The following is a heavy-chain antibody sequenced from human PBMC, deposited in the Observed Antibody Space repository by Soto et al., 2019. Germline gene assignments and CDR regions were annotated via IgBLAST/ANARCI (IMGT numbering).Heavy chain of an antibody. D-gene: IGHD6-19*01. CDR3: AKDGWDSSGWYTDY. V-gene: IGHV3-30*18. CDR1: GFTFSSYG. CDR2: ISYDGSNK. J-gene: IGHJ4*02. Sequence: QVQLVESGGGVVQPGRSLRLSCAASGFTFSSYGMHWVRQAPGKGLEWVAVISYDGSNKYYADSVKGRFTISRDNSKNTLYLQMNSLRAEDTAVYYCAKDGWDSSGWYTDYWGQGTLVTVSS.